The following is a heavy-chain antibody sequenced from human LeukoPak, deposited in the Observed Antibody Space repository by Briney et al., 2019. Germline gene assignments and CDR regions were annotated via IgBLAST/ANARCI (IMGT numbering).Heavy chain of an antibody. J-gene: IGHJ5*02. CDR3: ARAENSGSGGLDP. V-gene: IGHV3-21*01. CDR2: ITSSSNYI. D-gene: IGHD2-15*01. CDR1: GFTLSIYS. Sequence: GGSLRLSCAASGFTLSIYSMNWVRQAPGKGLEWVSRITSSSNYIYYADSVKGRFTISRDNAKNSLYLDMNSLRADDTAVYYCARAENSGSGGLDPWGQGTLVTASS.